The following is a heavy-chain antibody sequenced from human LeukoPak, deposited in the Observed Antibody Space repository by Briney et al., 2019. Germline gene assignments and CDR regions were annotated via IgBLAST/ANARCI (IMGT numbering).Heavy chain of an antibody. CDR1: GFTLSSYG. CDR2: IRYDGSNK. D-gene: IGHD1-1*01. Sequence: GGSLRLSCAASGFTLSSYGMHWVRQAPGKGLEWVAFIRYDGSNKYYADSVKGRFTISRDNSKNTLYLQMNSLRAEDTAVYYCAKTTAAPTPYDYWGQGTLVTVSS. J-gene: IGHJ4*02. V-gene: IGHV3-30*02. CDR3: AKTTAAPTPYDY.